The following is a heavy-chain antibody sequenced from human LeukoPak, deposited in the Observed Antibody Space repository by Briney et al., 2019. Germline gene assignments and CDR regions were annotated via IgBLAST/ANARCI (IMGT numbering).Heavy chain of an antibody. Sequence: PGGSLRLSCAASGFTFSSYWMSWVRQAPGRGLEWVANIKQDGSDKYYVDSVKGRFTISRDNAKNSLYLQMNSLRAEDTAVYFCARIMNSGWLYYYDYWGQGTLVTVSS. V-gene: IGHV3-7*01. J-gene: IGHJ4*02. CDR1: GFTFSSYW. CDR3: ARIMNSGWLYYYDY. D-gene: IGHD6-19*01. CDR2: IKQDGSDK.